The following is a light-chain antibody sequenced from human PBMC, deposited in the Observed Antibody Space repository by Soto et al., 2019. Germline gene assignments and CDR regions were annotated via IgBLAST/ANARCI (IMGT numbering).Light chain of an antibody. J-gene: IGKJ1*01. V-gene: IGKV1-39*01. CDR2: AAS. CDR3: QHSYSTPWT. Sequence: EIQMTQSPSSLSASVGDRVTITCRASQSSSSYLNWYQQKPGKAPKLLIYAASSLQSGVPTRFCGSGSGTDFTLTISSLQPEDFATYYCQHSYSTPWTFGQGTKVDIK. CDR1: QSSSSY.